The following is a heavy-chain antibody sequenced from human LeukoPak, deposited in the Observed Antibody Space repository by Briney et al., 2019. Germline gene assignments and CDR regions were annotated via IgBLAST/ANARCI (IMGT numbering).Heavy chain of an antibody. J-gene: IGHJ3*02. CDR2: IYHSGST. CDR3: AREVLTVTTLGDAFDI. D-gene: IGHD4-11*01. Sequence: PSETLSLTCTVSGGSISSGGYYWSWIRQPPGKGLEWIGYIYHSGSTYYNPSLKSRVTISVDRSKNQFSLKLSSVTAADTAVYYCAREVLTVTTLGDAFDIWGQGTMVTVSS. V-gene: IGHV4-30-2*01. CDR1: GGSISSGGYY.